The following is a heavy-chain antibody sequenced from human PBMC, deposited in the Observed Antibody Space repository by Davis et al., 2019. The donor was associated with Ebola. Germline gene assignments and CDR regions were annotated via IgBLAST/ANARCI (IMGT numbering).Heavy chain of an antibody. CDR1: GFTFSSYS. CDR3: ARARGTSGWYGDNWFDP. CDR2: ISTCTSTI. Sequence: PGGSLRLSCAASGFTFSSYSMNWVRQAPRKGLEWVSYISTCTSTIYYADSVKGRFTISRDNAKNSLYLQMNSLRDEDTAVYYCARARGTSGWYGDNWFDPWGQGTLVTVSS. D-gene: IGHD6-19*01. V-gene: IGHV3-48*02. J-gene: IGHJ5*02.